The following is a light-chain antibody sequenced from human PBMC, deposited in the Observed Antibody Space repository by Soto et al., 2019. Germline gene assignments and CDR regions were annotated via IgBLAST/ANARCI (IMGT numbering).Light chain of an antibody. CDR1: SSNIGDNS. V-gene: IGLV1-51*01. CDR2: DNN. J-gene: IGLJ3*02. CDR3: ATWYSALSAGV. Sequence: QSVLTQPPSMSAAPGQMVAISCSGTSSNIGDNSVSWYQHFPGTAPKVLIYDNNRRPSGIPDRFSGSKSSTSATLTIIGLQTGDEADYYCATWYSALSAGVFGGGTKLTVL.